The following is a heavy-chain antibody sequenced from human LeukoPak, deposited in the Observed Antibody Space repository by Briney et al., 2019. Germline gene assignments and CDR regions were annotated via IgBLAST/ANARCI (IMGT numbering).Heavy chain of an antibody. J-gene: IGHJ4*02. CDR3: ARVRYYYDSSGYETYAYDY. Sequence: PGGSLRLSCAASGFTFSSYWMSWVRQAPGKGLEWVSSISSSSSYIYYADSVKGRFTISRDNAKNSLYLQMNSLRAEDTAVYYCARVRYYYDSSGYETYAYDYWGQGTLVTVSS. D-gene: IGHD3-22*01. V-gene: IGHV3-21*01. CDR2: ISSSSSYI. CDR1: GFTFSSYW.